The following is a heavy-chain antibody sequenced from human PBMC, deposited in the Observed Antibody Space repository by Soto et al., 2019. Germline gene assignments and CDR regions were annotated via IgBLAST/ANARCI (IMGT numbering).Heavy chain of an antibody. Sequence: QVQLVESGGGVVQPGRSLRLSCAASGFTFSSYGMHWVRQAPGKGLERVALISYDGSNKYYADSVKGRFTISRDNSNNTLYLQMNSLRAEEPAVYYCAPWFGAFDYWGQGTLVTVSS. J-gene: IGHJ4*02. D-gene: IGHD3-10*01. V-gene: IGHV3-30*03. CDR2: ISYDGSNK. CDR3: APWFGAFDY. CDR1: GFTFSSYG.